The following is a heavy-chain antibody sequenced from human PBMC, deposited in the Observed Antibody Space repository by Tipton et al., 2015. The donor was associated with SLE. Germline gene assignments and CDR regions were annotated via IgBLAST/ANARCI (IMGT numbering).Heavy chain of an antibody. CDR1: GGSISSSSYY. J-gene: IGHJ1*01. CDR3: ASAHPFQL. Sequence: LRLSCAVYGGSISSSSYYWGWIRQPPGKGLEWIGEINHSGSTNYNPSLKSRVTISVATSKNQFSLKLSSVTAADTAVYYCASAHPFQLWGQGTLVTVSS. V-gene: IGHV4-34*01. CDR2: INHSGST.